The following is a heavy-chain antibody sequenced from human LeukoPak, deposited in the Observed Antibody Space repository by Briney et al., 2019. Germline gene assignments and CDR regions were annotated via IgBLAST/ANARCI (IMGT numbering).Heavy chain of an antibody. V-gene: IGHV3-23*01. Sequence: GGSLRLSCAASGITFSSYGMSWVRQAPGKGLEWVSSISSTGGTTYYADSVKGRFTISRDNAKNSLYLQMNSLRAEDTALYYCASVSGYSYGLTFDYWGQGTLVTVSS. J-gene: IGHJ4*02. D-gene: IGHD5-18*01. CDR2: ISSTGGTT. CDR1: GITFSSYG. CDR3: ASVSGYSYGLTFDY.